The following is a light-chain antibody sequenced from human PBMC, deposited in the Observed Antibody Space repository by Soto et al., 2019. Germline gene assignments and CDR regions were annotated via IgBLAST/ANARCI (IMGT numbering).Light chain of an antibody. CDR2: DVS. CDR3: CSYAGSYTYV. J-gene: IGLJ1*01. V-gene: IGLV2-11*01. CDR1: ISDVGGYNY. Sequence: QSVVTQPGSVSGYPGQSVTNSCTGTISDVGGYNYVSWYQQHPGKAPKLMIYDVSKRPSGVPDRFSGSKSGNTASLTISGLQAEDEADYYCCSYAGSYTYVFGTGTKVTVL.